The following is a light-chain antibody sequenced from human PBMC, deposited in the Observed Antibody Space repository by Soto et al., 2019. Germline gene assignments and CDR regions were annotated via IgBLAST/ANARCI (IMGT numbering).Light chain of an antibody. CDR3: AAWDDSLNGLYV. CDR1: SSNIGSNT. V-gene: IGLV1-44*01. CDR2: SNN. Sequence: QSVLTQPPSASGTPGQRVTISCSGSSSNIGSNTVNWYQQLPGTAPKLLMYSNNQRPSGVPDRFSGSKSDTSASLAISGLQSEDEAYYYCAAWDDSLNGLYVFGTGTKLTVL. J-gene: IGLJ1*01.